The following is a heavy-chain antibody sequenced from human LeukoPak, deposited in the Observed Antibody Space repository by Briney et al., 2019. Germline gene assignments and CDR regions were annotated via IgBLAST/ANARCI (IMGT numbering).Heavy chain of an antibody. CDR3: ARGAEVDYYDSFVDSIYYFDY. Sequence: ASVKVSCKASGYTFTSYGISWVRQAPGQGLEWMGWISAYNGNTNYAQKLQGRVTMTTDTSTSTAYMELRGLRSDDTAVYYCARGAEVDYYDSFVDSIYYFDYWGQGTLVTVSS. J-gene: IGHJ4*02. CDR2: ISAYNGNT. D-gene: IGHD3-22*01. V-gene: IGHV1-18*01. CDR1: GYTFTSYG.